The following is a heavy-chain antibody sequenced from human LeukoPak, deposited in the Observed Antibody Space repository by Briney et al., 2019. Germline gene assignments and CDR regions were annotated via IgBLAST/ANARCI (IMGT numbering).Heavy chain of an antibody. J-gene: IGHJ4*02. V-gene: IGHV3-15*01. D-gene: IGHD4-17*01. CDR3: TTAVTTVVTLTHY. Sequence: GGSLRLSCTTSGFTFSNAWMSWVRQAPGKGLEWVGRIKSKTDGATTDYAAPVKGRFTISRDDSKNTLYLHMNSLKTEDTAVYYCTTAVTTVVTLTHYWGQGTLVTVSS. CDR1: GFTFSNAW. CDR2: IKSKTDGATT.